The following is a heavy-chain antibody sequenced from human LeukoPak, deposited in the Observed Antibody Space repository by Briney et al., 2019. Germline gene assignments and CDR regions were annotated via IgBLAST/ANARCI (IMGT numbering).Heavy chain of an antibody. CDR3: ARDWVYKIDY. V-gene: IGHV3-33*08. Sequence: GGSLRLSCAASGFTFSSYAMHWVRQAPGKGLEWVAVIWYDGSNKYYADSVKGRFTISRDNAKNTLILQMNSLRVEDTAVYYCARDWVYKIDYWGRGTLVTVSS. J-gene: IGHJ4*02. CDR2: IWYDGSNK. CDR1: GFTFSSYA. D-gene: IGHD5-24*01.